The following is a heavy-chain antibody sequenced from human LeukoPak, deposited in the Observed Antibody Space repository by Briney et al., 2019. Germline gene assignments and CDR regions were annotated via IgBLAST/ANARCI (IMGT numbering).Heavy chain of an antibody. J-gene: IGHJ4*02. D-gene: IGHD6-19*01. CDR1: GFMFHDYA. CDR3: AREIESSGWYDY. Sequence: GGSLGLSCAAPGFMFHDYAIHWVRQAPGKGLEWVSLISGDGGSTFYADSVKGRFTISRDNSKNSLYLQMNSLRSDDTALYYCAREIESSGWYDYWGQGTLVTVSS. V-gene: IGHV3-43*02. CDR2: ISGDGGST.